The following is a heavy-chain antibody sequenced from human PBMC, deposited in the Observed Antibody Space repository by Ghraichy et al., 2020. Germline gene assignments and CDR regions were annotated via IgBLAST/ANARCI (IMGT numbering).Heavy chain of an antibody. CDR3: SRGGGAGTPVLYHMDV. D-gene: IGHD6-19*01. CDR2: IISSTRYI. V-gene: IGHV3-21*01. CDR1: GLMFSPNT. J-gene: IGHJ6*02. Sequence: GESLNISCVASGLMFSPNTMNWVRQAPGKGLEWVSSIISSTRYIYYSDSVKGRFTISRDNAPKSLYLQMNSLRAEDTAVYYCSRGGGAGTPVLYHMDVWGLGTTVTVSS.